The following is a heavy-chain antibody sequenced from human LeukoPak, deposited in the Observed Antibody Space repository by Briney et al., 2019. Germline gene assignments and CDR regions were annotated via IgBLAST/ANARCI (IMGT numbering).Heavy chain of an antibody. CDR3: ARHVSPRRSGLWNGDSCYGGCHDAFDI. CDR2: IYYTGST. J-gene: IGHJ3*02. V-gene: IGHV4-59*08. D-gene: IGHD2-15*01. CDR1: GGSISRYY. Sequence: SETLSLTCTVSGGSISRYYWSWIRQPPGKGLEWIGYIYYTGSTTYNPSLKSRVTISVDTSKNQFSLKLSSVTAADTAVYYCARHVSPRRSGLWNGDSCYGGCHDAFDIWGQGTMVTVSS.